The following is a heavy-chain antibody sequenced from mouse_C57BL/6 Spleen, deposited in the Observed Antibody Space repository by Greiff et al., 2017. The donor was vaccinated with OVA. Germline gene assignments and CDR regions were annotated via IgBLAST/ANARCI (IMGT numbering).Heavy chain of an antibody. D-gene: IGHD3-1*01. CDR2: IYPGDGDT. CDR3: GRQPSDYAMDY. CDR1: GYAFSSYC. J-gene: IGHJ4*01. V-gene: IGHV1-80*01. Sequence: VQLQQSGAELVKPGASVKFSCTASGYAFSSYCMHWVKQRPGKGLEWIGQIYPGDGDTNYNGKFKGKATLTADKSSNTAYLQLSSLTSEDSAVYFCGRQPSDYAMDYGGQGTSDTVSS.